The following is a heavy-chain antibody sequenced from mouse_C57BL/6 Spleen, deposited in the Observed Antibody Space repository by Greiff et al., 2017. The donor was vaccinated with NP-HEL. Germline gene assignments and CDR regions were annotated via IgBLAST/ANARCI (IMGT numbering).Heavy chain of an antibody. D-gene: IGHD1-1*01. CDR1: GYTFTSYW. CDR3: ARRSYYGSSYDWYFDV. V-gene: IGHV1-55*01. CDR2: IYLGSGST. Sequence: VQLQQSGAELVKPGASVKMSCKASGYTFTSYWITWVKQRPGQGLEWIGDIYLGSGSTNYNEKFKSKATLTVDTSSSTAYMQLSSLTSEDSAVYYCARRSYYGSSYDWYFDVWGTGTTVTVSS. J-gene: IGHJ1*03.